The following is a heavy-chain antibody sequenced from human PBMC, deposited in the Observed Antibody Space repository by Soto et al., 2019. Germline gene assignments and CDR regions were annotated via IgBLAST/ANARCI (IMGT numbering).Heavy chain of an antibody. Sequence: QVQLVQSGAEERKPGASVKVSCKASGYTFISCGIHWVRQAPGQRPEWMGWINAGNGNTKYSQKSQGRVTITRDTSASTVYMELSSLRSEDTAVYYCAKGVSPTAYEGMDVWGQGTTVTVSS. J-gene: IGHJ6*02. CDR2: INAGNGNT. CDR1: GYTFISCG. V-gene: IGHV1-3*05. CDR3: AKGVSPTAYEGMDV. D-gene: IGHD3-22*01.